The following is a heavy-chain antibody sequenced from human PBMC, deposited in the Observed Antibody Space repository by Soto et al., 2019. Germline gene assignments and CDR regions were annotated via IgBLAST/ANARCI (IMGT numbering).Heavy chain of an antibody. J-gene: IGHJ6*02. CDR3: ARHNTYSSGWYPRKYYYHGMDV. V-gene: IGHV4-39*01. CDR2: IYYSGST. Sequence: PSETLALTCTVXGGSISSSSYYWGWIRQPPGKGLEWIGSIYYSGSTYYNPSLKSRVTISVDTSKNQFSLKLSSVTAADTAVYYCARHNTYSSGWYPRKYYYHGMDVWGQGTTVTVSS. D-gene: IGHD6-19*01. CDR1: GGSISSSSYY.